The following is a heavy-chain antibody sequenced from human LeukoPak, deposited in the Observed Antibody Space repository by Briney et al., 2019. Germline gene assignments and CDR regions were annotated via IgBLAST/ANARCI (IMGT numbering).Heavy chain of an antibody. D-gene: IGHD2-2*01. J-gene: IGHJ4*02. V-gene: IGHV4-59*01. CDR1: GGSISSYY. CDR3: ARSTTSIVVVPAAMV. CDR2: IYYSGST. Sequence: PSETLSLTCTVSGGSISSYYWSWIRQPPGKGLEWIGYIYYSGSTNYNPSLKSRVTISVDTSKNQFSLKLSSVTAADTAVYYCARSTTSIVVVPAAMVWGQGTLVAVSS.